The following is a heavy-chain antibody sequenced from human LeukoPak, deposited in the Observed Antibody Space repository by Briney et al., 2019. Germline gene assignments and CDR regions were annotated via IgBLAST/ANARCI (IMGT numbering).Heavy chain of an antibody. J-gene: IGHJ3*01. V-gene: IGHV4-4*07. CDR1: RGSISSDY. CDR2: IYTSGTT. CDR3: ARVFHD. Sequence: PSETLSLTCTVSRGSISSDYWSWIRQPAGKGLEWIGLIYTSGTTNYNPSLKSRVTMSLDTSKNQFSLELNSVTAADTAVYYCARVFHDWGQGTMVTVSS.